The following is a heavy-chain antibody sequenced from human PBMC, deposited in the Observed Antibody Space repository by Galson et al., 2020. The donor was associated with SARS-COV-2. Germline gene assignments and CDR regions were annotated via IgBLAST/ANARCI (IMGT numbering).Heavy chain of an antibody. CDR3: ARDPYYDILTGYFVY. CDR2: ISSSSSYI. Sequence: KIGESLKISCAASGFTFSSYSMNWVRQAPGKGLEWVSSISSSSSYIYYADLVKGRFTISRDNAKNSLYLQMNSLRAEDTAVYYCARDPYYDILTGYFVYWGQGTLVTVSS. J-gene: IGHJ4*02. CDR1: GFTFSSYS. D-gene: IGHD3-9*01. V-gene: IGHV3-21*01.